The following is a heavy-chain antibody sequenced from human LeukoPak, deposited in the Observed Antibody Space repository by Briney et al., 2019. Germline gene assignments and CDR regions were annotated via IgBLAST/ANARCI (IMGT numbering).Heavy chain of an antibody. D-gene: IGHD6-13*01. CDR3: ARVSGSIAASDY. CDR1: GYTFTGYY. CDR2: INPNSGGT. J-gene: IGHJ4*02. Sequence: ASVTVSCKASGYTFTGYYMHWVRQAPGQGLEWMGWINPNSGGTNYAQKFQGRVTMTRDTSISTAYMELSRLRSDDTAVYYCARVSGSIAASDYWGQGTLVTVSS. V-gene: IGHV1-2*02.